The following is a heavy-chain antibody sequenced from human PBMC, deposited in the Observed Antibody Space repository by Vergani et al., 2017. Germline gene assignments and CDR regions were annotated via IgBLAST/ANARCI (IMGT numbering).Heavy chain of an antibody. V-gene: IGHV1-8*01. Sequence: QVQLVQSGAEVKKPGASVQVSCKAYGYTFTSYAINWVRQATGQGLEWMGWMNPNSGNTGYAQKFQGRVTMTRNTSISTAYMELSSLRSEDTAVYYCAREWEPTEYHAFDIWGQGTMVTVSS. D-gene: IGHD1-26*01. J-gene: IGHJ3*02. CDR2: MNPNSGNT. CDR1: GYTFTSYA. CDR3: AREWEPTEYHAFDI.